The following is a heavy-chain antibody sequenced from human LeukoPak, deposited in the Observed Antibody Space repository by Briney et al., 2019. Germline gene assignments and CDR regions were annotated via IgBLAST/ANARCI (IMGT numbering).Heavy chain of an antibody. Sequence: GGSLRLSCAATGFTVSSNYMSWVRQAPGKGLEWVSVIYSGGGTYHADSVKGRFTISRDNSKNTLYLQMNSLRAEDTAVYYCARDKNPGIAADWGQGTLVTVSS. V-gene: IGHV3-53*01. D-gene: IGHD6-13*01. CDR2: IYSGGGT. J-gene: IGHJ4*02. CDR1: GFTVSSNY. CDR3: ARDKNPGIAAD.